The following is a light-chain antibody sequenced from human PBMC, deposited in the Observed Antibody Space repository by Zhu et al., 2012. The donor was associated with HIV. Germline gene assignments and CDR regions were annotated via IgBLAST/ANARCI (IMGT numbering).Light chain of an antibody. CDR3: HQYDDSWT. V-gene: IGKV3-11*01. CDR2: DTS. Sequence: IVLTQSPATLSLSPGERATVSCRASGSVRSFLAWYQQKPGQAPRLLIYDTSKRATGIPARFSGSGSGTDFTLTISSLEPEDFAVYYCHQYDDSWTFGQGTKVEIK. J-gene: IGKJ1*01. CDR1: GSVRSF.